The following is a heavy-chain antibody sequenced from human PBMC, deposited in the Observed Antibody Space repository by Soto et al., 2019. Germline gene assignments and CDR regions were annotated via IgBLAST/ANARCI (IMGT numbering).Heavy chain of an antibody. CDR3: ARTSGSYSSHYYYGMDV. CDR2: IYYSGST. Sequence: SETLSLTCTVSGVSISSSSYYWGWIRQPPGKGLEWIGSIYYSGSTYYNPSLKSRVTISVDTSKNQFSLKLSSVTAADTAVYYCARTSGSYSSHYYYGMDVWGQGTTVTVSS. CDR1: GVSISSSSYY. J-gene: IGHJ6*02. D-gene: IGHD1-26*01. V-gene: IGHV4-39*01.